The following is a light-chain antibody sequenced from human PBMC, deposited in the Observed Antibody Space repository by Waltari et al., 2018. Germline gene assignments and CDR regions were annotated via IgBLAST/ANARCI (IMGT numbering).Light chain of an antibody. CDR2: DKS. Sequence: SSALTQGPAVSVALGPTVRITCQGDSLTTHYGIWYQQKPGQALVLVICDKSHRPSGIPDRFSGSSSGTTASLTITGAQAEDEADYYCYSRDSSGNHLFGGGTKLTVL. CDR1: SLTTHY. CDR3: YSRDSSGNHL. J-gene: IGLJ3*02. V-gene: IGLV3-19*01.